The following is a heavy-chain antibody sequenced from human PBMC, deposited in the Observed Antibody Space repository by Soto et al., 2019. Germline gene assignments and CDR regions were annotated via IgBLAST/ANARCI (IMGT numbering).Heavy chain of an antibody. V-gene: IGHV3-7*04. J-gene: IGHJ3*02. Sequence: EVQLVESGGGLVQPGGSLRLSCAASGFTFSSYWMSWVRQAPGKGLAWVANIKQDGSEKYYVDSVKGRFTISRDNAKNSLYLQMNSLRAEDTAVYYCARVKALDIVVVVAATPSGAFDIWGQGTMVTVSS. D-gene: IGHD2-15*01. CDR3: ARVKALDIVVVVAATPSGAFDI. CDR2: IKQDGSEK. CDR1: GFTFSSYW.